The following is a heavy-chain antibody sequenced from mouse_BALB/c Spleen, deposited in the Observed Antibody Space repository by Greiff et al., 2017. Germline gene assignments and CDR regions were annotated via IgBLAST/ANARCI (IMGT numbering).Heavy chain of an antibody. CDR3: ARRDDYGYYYAMDY. J-gene: IGHJ4*01. CDR2: ISSGGSYT. Sequence: EVKLQESGGGLVKPGGSLKLSCAASGFTFSSYAMSWVRQSPEKRLEWVAEISSGGSYTYYPDTVTGRFTISRDNAKNTLYLEMSSLRSEDTAMYYCARRDDYGYYYAMDYWGQGTSVTVSS. D-gene: IGHD2-4*01. CDR1: GFTFSSYA. V-gene: IGHV5-9-4*01.